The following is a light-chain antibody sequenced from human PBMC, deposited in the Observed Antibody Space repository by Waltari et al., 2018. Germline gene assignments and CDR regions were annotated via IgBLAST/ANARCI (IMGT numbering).Light chain of an antibody. J-gene: IGKJ2*01. CDR1: QDISNY. CDR3: QQYYSLPYN. V-gene: IGKV1-33*01. CDR2: DVS. Sequence: DIQMTQSPSSLSASVGDRVTITCQASQDISNYLNWWQQKPGKDPKFLIYDVSNLERGVPSRFSGSGSGTDFTLTVSNLQPEDVGIYYCQQYYSLPYNFGQGTKLEIK.